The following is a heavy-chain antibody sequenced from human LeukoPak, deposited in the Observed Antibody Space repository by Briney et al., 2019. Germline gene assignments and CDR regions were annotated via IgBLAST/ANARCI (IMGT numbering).Heavy chain of an antibody. D-gene: IGHD3-9*01. CDR3: AVVLRYFDWPSGAFDI. Sequence: SGTLPLTCAVSGGSISSSNWWSWVRQPPGKGLEWIGEIYHSGSTNYNPSLKSRVTISVDKSKNQFSLKLSSVTAADTAVYYCAVVLRYFDWPSGAFDIWGQGTMVTVSS. CDR2: IYHSGST. V-gene: IGHV4-4*02. CDR1: GGSISSSNW. J-gene: IGHJ3*02.